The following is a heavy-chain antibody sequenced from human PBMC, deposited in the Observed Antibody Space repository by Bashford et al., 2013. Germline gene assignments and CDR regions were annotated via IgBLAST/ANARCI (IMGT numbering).Heavy chain of an antibody. J-gene: IGHJ6*04. D-gene: IGHD3-22*01. V-gene: IGHV3-23*01. CDR2: MSGGGDNT. Sequence: GGSLRLSCAASGFTFNKYAMSWVRQAPGKGLEWVSDMSGGGDNTHYGDSVKGRFTISRDNVKNTLYLQMNSLRAEDTAIYYCARAIGYYDSPEDFYYSMDVWGKGTTVTVSS. CDR1: GFTFNKYA. CDR3: ARAIGYYDSPEDFYYSMDV.